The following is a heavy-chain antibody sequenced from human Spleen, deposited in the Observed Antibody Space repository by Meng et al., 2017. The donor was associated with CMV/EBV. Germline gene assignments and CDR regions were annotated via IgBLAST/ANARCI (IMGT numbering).Heavy chain of an antibody. Sequence: ASVKVSCKASGYTFTDYYIHWVRQAPGQGLEWMGWIHPNSGETTYEQRFQGRVTMTRDTSINTVYMEMSSLRSDDTAVYYCASSASKAGTASKLPREDAFDIWGQGTMVTVSS. CDR2: IHPNSGET. J-gene: IGHJ3*02. CDR1: GYTFTDYY. V-gene: IGHV1-2*02. CDR3: ASSASKAGTASKLPREDAFDI. D-gene: IGHD1-1*01.